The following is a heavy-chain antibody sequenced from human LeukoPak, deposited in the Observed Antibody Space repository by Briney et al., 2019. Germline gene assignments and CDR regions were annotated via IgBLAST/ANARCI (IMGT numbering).Heavy chain of an antibody. CDR3: AREDTFGFDY. CDR1: GFTFSSYS. V-gene: IGHV3-21*01. Sequence: PGGSLRLSCAASGFTFSSYSMNWVRQAPGKGLEWVSSISSSSSYIYYADSVKGRFTISRDNAKNSLYLQTNSLRAEDTAVYYCAREDTFGFDYWGQGTLVTVSS. J-gene: IGHJ4*02. D-gene: IGHD3-10*01. CDR2: ISSSSSYI.